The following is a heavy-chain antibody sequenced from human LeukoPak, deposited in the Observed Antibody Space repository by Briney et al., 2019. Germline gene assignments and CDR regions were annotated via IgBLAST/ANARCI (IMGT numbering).Heavy chain of an antibody. V-gene: IGHV1-24*01. CDR2: FDPEDGEQ. Sequence: ASVKVSCKVSGYTLTELSMHWVRQAPGKGLEWRGGFDPEDGEQIYAQKLQGRVTMTEDTSTDTAYMELSSLRSEDTAVYYCATDSSGSTYYFDYWGQGTLVTVSS. J-gene: IGHJ4*02. D-gene: IGHD1-26*01. CDR1: GYTLTELS. CDR3: ATDSSGSTYYFDY.